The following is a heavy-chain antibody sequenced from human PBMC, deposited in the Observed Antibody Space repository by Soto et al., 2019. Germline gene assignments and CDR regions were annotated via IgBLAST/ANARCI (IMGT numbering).Heavy chain of an antibody. Sequence: GASVKVSCKASGYTFTSYGISWVRQAPGQGLEWMGWISAYNGNTNYAQKLQGRVTMTTDTSTSTAYMELRSLRSDDTAVYFCARDAGGDYVSGYYYMEVWGKGTTVTVSS. V-gene: IGHV1-18*01. D-gene: IGHD4-17*01. CDR1: GYTFTSYG. CDR3: ARDAGGDYVSGYYYMEV. CDR2: ISAYNGNT. J-gene: IGHJ6*03.